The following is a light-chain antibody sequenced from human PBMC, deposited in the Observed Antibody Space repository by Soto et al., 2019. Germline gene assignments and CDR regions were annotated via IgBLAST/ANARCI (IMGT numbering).Light chain of an antibody. J-gene: IGKJ5*01. CDR1: QSISTY. CDR3: QQRGNWPIT. Sequence: EIVLTQSPATLSLSPGERATLSCRASQSISTYLGWYQQKPGQAPRLLIYDASNRAAGIPARFSGSGSGTDFTLTISSLEPEDFAVFYCQQRGNWPITFGQGTRLEI. CDR2: DAS. V-gene: IGKV3-11*01.